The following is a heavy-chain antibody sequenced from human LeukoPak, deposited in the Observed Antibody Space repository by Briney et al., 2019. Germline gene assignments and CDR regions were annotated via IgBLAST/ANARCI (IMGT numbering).Heavy chain of an antibody. CDR3: TRSPSPGGNYWGFDY. CDR2: LSPDGSSS. Sequence: GSLRLSFAASGFTFSTYWMHWVRQAPGKGLVWVSRLSPDGSSSIYADSVKGRFTVSRDNAKNTLYLQMNSLGAEDTAVYYCTRSPSPGGNYWGFDYWGQGTLVTVSS. J-gene: IGHJ4*02. V-gene: IGHV3-74*01. CDR1: GFTFSTYW. D-gene: IGHD1-26*01.